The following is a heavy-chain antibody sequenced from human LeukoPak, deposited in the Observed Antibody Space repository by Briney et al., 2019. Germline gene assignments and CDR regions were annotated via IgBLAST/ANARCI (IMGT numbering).Heavy chain of an antibody. CDR3: ARDGQLGLYVSGVYYFDY. Sequence: AGGSLRLSCAASGFTFSSYSMNWVRQAPGKGLEWVSSIITSSTSTSIYYADSMKGQFTISRDNAKNSLFLQMNNLRAEDTAVYYCARDGQLGLYVSGVYYFDYWGQGTLVTVSS. CDR2: IITSSTSTSI. J-gene: IGHJ4*02. V-gene: IGHV3-21*01. D-gene: IGHD3-10*01. CDR1: GFTFSSYS.